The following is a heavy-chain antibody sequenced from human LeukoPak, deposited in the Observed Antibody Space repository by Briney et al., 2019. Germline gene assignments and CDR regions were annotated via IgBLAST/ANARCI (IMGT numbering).Heavy chain of an antibody. Sequence: SGTLSLTCPSAGGSISNNNYYWGWIRQPPGEGLEWIGSMYYSGSTYYNPSLRSRVTLLLDTSKNEFSLQLRSVTSADTAVYFCARGVRSLFVVSTFDSWGQGILVTVSS. J-gene: IGHJ4*02. V-gene: IGHV4-39*07. CDR2: MYYSGST. CDR1: GGSISNNNYY. CDR3: ARGVRSLFVVSTFDS. D-gene: IGHD2-8*02.